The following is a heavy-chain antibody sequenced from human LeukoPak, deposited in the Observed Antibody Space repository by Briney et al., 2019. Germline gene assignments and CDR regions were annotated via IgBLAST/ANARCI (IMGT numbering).Heavy chain of an antibody. J-gene: IGHJ4*02. D-gene: IGHD3-10*01. CDR1: GFTFSSYG. Sequence: GRSLRLSCAASGFTFSSYGMHWVRQAPGKGLEWVAVISYDGSNKYYADSVKGRFTISRDNSKNTLYLQMNSLRAEDTAVYYCARDSRFGKLLIPYFDYWGQGTLVTVSS. CDR2: ISYDGSNK. V-gene: IGHV3-30*03. CDR3: ARDSRFGKLLIPYFDY.